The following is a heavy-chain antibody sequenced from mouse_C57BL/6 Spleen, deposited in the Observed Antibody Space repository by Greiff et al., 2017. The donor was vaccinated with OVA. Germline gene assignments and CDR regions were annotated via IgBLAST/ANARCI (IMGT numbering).Heavy chain of an antibody. CDR2: IDPENGDT. Sequence: VQLQQSGAELVRPGASVKLSCTASGFNIKDDYMHWVKQRPEQGLEWIGWIDPENGDTEYASKFQGKATITADTSSNTAYLQLSSLTSEDTAVYYCTQGYDGYYEDYWGQGTTLTVSS. V-gene: IGHV14-4*01. D-gene: IGHD2-3*01. J-gene: IGHJ2*01. CDR1: GFNIKDDY. CDR3: TQGYDGYYEDY.